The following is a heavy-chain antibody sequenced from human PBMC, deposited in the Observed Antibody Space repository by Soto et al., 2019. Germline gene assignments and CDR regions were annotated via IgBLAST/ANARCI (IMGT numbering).Heavy chain of an antibody. CDR2: INPNSGGT. Sequence: GASVKVSCKASGYTFTSYATHWVRQAPGQGLEWMGWINPNSGGTNYAQKFQGWVTMTRDTSISTAYMELSRLRSDDTAVYYCARGLRYCSGGSCYSVENYYYYGMDVWGQGTTVTVSS. J-gene: IGHJ6*02. CDR3: ARGLRYCSGGSCYSVENYYYYGMDV. V-gene: IGHV1-2*04. CDR1: GYTFTSYA. D-gene: IGHD2-15*01.